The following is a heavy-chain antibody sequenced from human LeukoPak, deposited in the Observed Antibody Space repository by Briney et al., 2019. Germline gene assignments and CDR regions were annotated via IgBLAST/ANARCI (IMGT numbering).Heavy chain of an antibody. J-gene: IGHJ3*02. D-gene: IGHD3-22*01. Sequence: GRSLRLSCAASGFTFDDYAMHWVRHAPGKGLGWVSGISWNSGSIGYADSVKGRFTISRDNAKNSLYLQMNSLRAEDTALYYCAKDLNYYVSSGYPDAFDIWGQGTMVTVSS. V-gene: IGHV3-9*01. CDR2: ISWNSGSI. CDR1: GFTFDDYA. CDR3: AKDLNYYVSSGYPDAFDI.